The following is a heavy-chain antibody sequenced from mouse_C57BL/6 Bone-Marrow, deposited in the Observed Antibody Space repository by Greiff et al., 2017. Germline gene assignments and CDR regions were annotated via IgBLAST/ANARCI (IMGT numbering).Heavy chain of an antibody. D-gene: IGHD2-4*01. CDR1: GYTFTSYW. V-gene: IGHV1-61*01. CDR2: IYPSDSET. Sequence: QVQLQQPGAELVRPGSSVKLSCKASGYTFTSYWMDWVKQRPGQGLEWIGNIYPSDSETPYNQKFKDKVTLTVDKSSSTLYMQISSLTSEDSAVYYCARIYYDKDAWFAYWGQGTLVTVSA. J-gene: IGHJ3*01. CDR3: ARIYYDKDAWFAY.